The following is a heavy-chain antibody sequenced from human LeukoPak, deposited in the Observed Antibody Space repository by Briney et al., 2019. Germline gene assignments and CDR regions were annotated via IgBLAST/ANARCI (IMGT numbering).Heavy chain of an antibody. V-gene: IGHV3-20*04. D-gene: IGHD5-12*01. CDR3: ARGGVATIPTILDY. CDR1: GFTFDDYG. CDR2: INWSGGST. J-gene: IGHJ4*02. Sequence: PGGSLRLSCAASGFTFDDYGMSWVRQAPGKGLEWVSGINWSGGSTGYADSVKGRFTISRHNAKNSLYLLMNSLRAEDTALYYCARGGVATIPTILDYWGQGTLVTVSS.